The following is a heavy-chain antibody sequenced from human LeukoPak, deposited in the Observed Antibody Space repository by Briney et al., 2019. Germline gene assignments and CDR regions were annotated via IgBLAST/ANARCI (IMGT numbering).Heavy chain of an antibody. Sequence: PSQCLSPALNVAGGSVISSGSVCGWTRQSPWNGLEWTVNIFHSRTTCANPSLKSQVTMSVDTSKTQLSLRLSSVTARGPPVFYCAKTIGGSAKGGSPYTDSWGQGTLVTVSS. V-gene: IGHV4-39*07. D-gene: IGHD1-26*01. CDR1: GGSVISSGSV. J-gene: IGHJ4*02. CDR3: AKTIGGSAKGGSPYTDS. CDR2: IFHSRTT.